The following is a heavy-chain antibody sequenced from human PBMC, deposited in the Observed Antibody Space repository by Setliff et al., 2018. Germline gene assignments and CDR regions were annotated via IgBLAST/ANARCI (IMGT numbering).Heavy chain of an antibody. CDR1: GFTFSRYS. Sequence: GGSLRLSCAASGFTFSRYSMNWVRQGPGKGLEWVSYISASSSTIYYSGSVKGRFTISRDNAKNSLYLQMNSLRAEDTAVYYCARGAYGDYYFDYWGQGTLVTVSS. D-gene: IGHD4-17*01. CDR2: ISASSSTI. CDR3: ARGAYGDYYFDY. V-gene: IGHV3-48*04. J-gene: IGHJ4*02.